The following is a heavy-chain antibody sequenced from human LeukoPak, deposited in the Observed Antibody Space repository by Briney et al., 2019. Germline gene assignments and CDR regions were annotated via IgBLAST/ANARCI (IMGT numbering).Heavy chain of an antibody. CDR1: GGSFSRYF. CDR2: IDHSGST. D-gene: IGHD6-19*01. V-gene: IGHV4-59*01. CDR3: AREQWLVPHYFDY. J-gene: IGHJ4*02. Sequence: SETLSLTCTVSGGSFSRYFWTWIRQTPGKGLEWIGYIDHSGSTNYNPSLKSRVTISVDTSKNQFSLKLTSVTAADTAVYYCAREQWLVPHYFDYWGQGTLATVSS.